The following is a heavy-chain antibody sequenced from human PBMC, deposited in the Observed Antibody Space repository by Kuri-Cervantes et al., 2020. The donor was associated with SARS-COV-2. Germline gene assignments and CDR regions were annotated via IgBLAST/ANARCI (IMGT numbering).Heavy chain of an antibody. V-gene: IGHV3-30*03. CDR1: GFTFSSYG. J-gene: IGHJ6*02. CDR3: ARGSLWRGGYNSHYYYGMDV. D-gene: IGHD5-24*01. CDR2: ISYDGSNK. Sequence: LKISCAASGFTFSSYGMHWVRQAPGKGLEWVAVISYDGSNKYYADSVKGRFTISRDNSKNTLYLQMNSLRAEDTAVYYCARGSLWRGGYNSHYYYGMDVWGQGTTVTVSS.